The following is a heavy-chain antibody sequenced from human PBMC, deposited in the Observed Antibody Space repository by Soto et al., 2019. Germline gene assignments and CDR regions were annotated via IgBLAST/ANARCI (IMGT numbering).Heavy chain of an antibody. V-gene: IGHV5-51*03. CDR1: GYSFTSYW. Sequence: EVQLVQSGAEVKKPGESLKISCKGSGYSFTSYWIGWVRQMPGKGLEWMGIIYPGDSDTRYSPSLQGQVTISADKSISTAYLQWSSLKASDTSMYYCTVVVAATAVGFDYWGQGTLVTVSS. CDR3: TVVVAATAVGFDY. J-gene: IGHJ4*02. CDR2: IYPGDSDT. D-gene: IGHD2-15*01.